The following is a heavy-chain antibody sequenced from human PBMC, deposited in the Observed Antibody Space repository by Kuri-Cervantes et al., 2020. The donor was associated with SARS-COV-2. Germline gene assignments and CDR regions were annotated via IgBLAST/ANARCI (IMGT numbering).Heavy chain of an antibody. V-gene: IGHV2-5*01. CDR3: ASIAARRVSYYYYGMDV. D-gene: IGHD6-6*01. Sequence: SGPTLVKPTQTLTLTCTFSGFSLSTSGVGVGWIRQPPGKALERLALIYWNDDKRYSPSLKSRLTITKDTSKNQVVLTMTNMDPVDTATYYCASIAARRVSYYYYGMDVWGQGTTVTVSS. CDR1: GFSLSTSGVG. CDR2: IYWNDDK. J-gene: IGHJ6*02.